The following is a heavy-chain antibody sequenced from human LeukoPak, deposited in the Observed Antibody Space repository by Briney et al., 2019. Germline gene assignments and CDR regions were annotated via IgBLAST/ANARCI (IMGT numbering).Heavy chain of an antibody. J-gene: IGHJ6*02. V-gene: IGHV1-18*01. Sequence: GASVKVSCKASGYTFTSYGISWVRQAPGQGLEWMGWISAYNGNTNYAQKLQGRVTMTTDTSTSTAYMELRSLRSDDTAVYYCAREVRDSSGYTPYCYYGMDVWGQGTTVTVSS. D-gene: IGHD3-22*01. CDR3: AREVRDSSGYTPYCYYGMDV. CDR2: ISAYNGNT. CDR1: GYTFTSYG.